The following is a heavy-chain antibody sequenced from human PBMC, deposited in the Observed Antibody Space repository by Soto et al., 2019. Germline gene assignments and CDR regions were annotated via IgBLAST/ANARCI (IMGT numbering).Heavy chain of an antibody. CDR2: IDHSGST. J-gene: IGHJ4*02. V-gene: IGHV4-34*01. Sequence: SETLSLTCAVYGVSFSGYFWSWVRQPPGKGLEWIGEIDHSGSTNYNPSLKSRVTMSVDTSKNQFSLKLTSVTAADTAVYYCARGYFSRGSCYGPHYWGQGPLVTVSS. CDR1: GVSFSGYF. D-gene: IGHD2-15*01. CDR3: ARGYFSRGSCYGPHY.